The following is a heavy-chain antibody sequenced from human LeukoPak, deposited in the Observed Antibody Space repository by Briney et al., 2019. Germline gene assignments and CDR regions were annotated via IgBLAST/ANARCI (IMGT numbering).Heavy chain of an antibody. J-gene: IGHJ5*02. CDR3: ARDLGASSAHWFDP. CDR1: GYSISSGYY. Sequence: SETLSLTCTVSGYSISSGYYWGWIRQPPGKGLEWIGSIYHSGSTYYDPSLKSRVTISVDTSKNQFSLKLSSVTAADTAVYYCARDLGASSAHWFDPWGQGTLVTVSS. CDR2: IYHSGST. V-gene: IGHV4-38-2*02. D-gene: IGHD3-16*01.